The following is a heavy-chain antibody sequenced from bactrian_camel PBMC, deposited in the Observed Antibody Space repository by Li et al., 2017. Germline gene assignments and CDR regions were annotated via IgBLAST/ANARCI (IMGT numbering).Heavy chain of an antibody. CDR1: GFTFSSYY. V-gene: IGHV3-2*01. D-gene: IGHD5*01. CDR2: IYSDDSTS. J-gene: IGHJ4*01. Sequence: VASGGGLAQPGGSLRLSCAASGFTFSSYYMSWVRQAPGKGLEWVSSIYSDDSTSYYTDSVKGRAAMSRDNAKNTLHLELNSLKIEDSAIYYCACDGAQGTKPPATITGARGPRSPSP. CDR3: ACDGAQGTKPPATIT.